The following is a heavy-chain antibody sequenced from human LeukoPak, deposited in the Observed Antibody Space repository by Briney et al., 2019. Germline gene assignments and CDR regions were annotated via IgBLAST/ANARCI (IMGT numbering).Heavy chain of an antibody. CDR1: GFTSSNFW. CDR2: IKQDGTEK. Sequence: GGSLRLSCVASGFTSSNFWMSWVRQAPGKGLEWVANIKQDGTEKYYVDSVKGRFTVSRDNAKNSLYLQMNSLRAEDTAVYYCARAIDYGYPGGYWGQGTLVTVSS. CDR3: ARAIDYGYPGGY. J-gene: IGHJ4*02. V-gene: IGHV3-7*01. D-gene: IGHD4-17*01.